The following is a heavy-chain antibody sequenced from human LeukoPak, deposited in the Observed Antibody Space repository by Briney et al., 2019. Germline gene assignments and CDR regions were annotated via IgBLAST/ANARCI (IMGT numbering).Heavy chain of an antibody. D-gene: IGHD3-22*01. CDR1: GYSFTSYW. V-gene: IGHV5-51*01. Sequence: GESLKISCKGSGYSFTSYWIGWVRQMPGKGLEWMGIIYPGDSDTRYSPSFQGQVTISADKSISTAYLQWSSLKASDTAMYYCARGGYYHDSSGDAFDIWGQGTMVTVSS. CDR2: IYPGDSDT. CDR3: ARGGYYHDSSGDAFDI. J-gene: IGHJ3*02.